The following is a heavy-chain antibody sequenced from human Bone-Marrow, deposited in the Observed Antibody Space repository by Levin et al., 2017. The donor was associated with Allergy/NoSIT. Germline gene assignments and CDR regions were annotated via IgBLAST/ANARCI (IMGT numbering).Heavy chain of an antibody. J-gene: IGHJ6*02. CDR3: ARDSNYDTGGMDV. CDR1: GFTFSDYY. Sequence: LSLTCAASGFTFSDYYMSWIRQAPGKGLEWVSYISSSGSTIYYADSVKGRFTISRDNAKNSLYLQMNSLRAEDTAVYYCARDSNYDTGGMDVWGQGTTVTVSS. V-gene: IGHV3-11*01. D-gene: IGHD3-9*01. CDR2: ISSSGSTI.